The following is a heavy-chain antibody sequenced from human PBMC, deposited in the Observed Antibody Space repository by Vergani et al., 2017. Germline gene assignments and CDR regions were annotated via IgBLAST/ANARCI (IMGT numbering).Heavy chain of an antibody. D-gene: IGHD3-22*01. Sequence: EVQLVESGGGLVKPGGSLRLSCAASGFTFSSYSMNWVRQAPGKGLEWVSSISSSSSYIYYADSVKGRFTISRDNAKNLLYLQMNSMRAEDTAVYYCARESRRDYYDSSGYLSRDAFDIWGQGTMVTVSS. J-gene: IGHJ3*02. V-gene: IGHV3-21*01. CDR2: ISSSSSYI. CDR3: ARESRRDYYDSSGYLSRDAFDI. CDR1: GFTFSSYS.